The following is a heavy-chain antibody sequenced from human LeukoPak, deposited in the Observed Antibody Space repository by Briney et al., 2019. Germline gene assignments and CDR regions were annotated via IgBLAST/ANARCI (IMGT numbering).Heavy chain of an antibody. CDR1: GYTFTSYG. D-gene: IGHD1-20*01. V-gene: IGHV1-18*01. CDR2: ISAYNGNT. J-gene: IGHJ3*02. CDR3: ARGGYNWNDVGAFDI. Sequence: ASVKVSCKASGYTFTSYGISWVRQAPGQGLEWMGWISAYNGNTNYAQKFQGRVTMTRDTSTSTVYMELSSLRSEDTAVYYCARGGYNWNDVGAFDIWGQGTMVTVSS.